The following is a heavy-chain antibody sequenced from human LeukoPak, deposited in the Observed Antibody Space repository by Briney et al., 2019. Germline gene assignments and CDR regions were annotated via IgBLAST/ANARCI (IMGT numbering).Heavy chain of an antibody. CDR2: ISGSGGST. CDR1: GFTFSSYA. D-gene: IGHD6-13*01. V-gene: IGHV3-23*01. Sequence: HSGGSLRLSCAASGFTFSSYAMSWVRQAPGKGLEWVSAISGSGGSTYYADSVKGRFTISRDNAENSLFLQMNSLGPEDTAVYYCAPFSAVTHYYFDYWGQGTLVTVSS. CDR3: APFSAVTHYYFDY. J-gene: IGHJ4*02.